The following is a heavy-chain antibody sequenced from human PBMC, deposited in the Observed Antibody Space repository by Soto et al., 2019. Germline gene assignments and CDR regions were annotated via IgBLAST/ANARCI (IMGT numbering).Heavy chain of an antibody. CDR3: ARLHNSADYQSRVDY. V-gene: IGHV5-51*01. D-gene: IGHD3-22*01. Sequence: GESLKISCKGSGSNFTNYCIAWVRQMPGKGLEWMGIMYPDDSEGRYSPCFQCQSTISPDKSISTAYLQWSSLKGSDTEMYYCARLHNSADYQSRVDYWGQGTLVTVSS. J-gene: IGHJ4*02. CDR2: MYPDDSEG. CDR1: GSNFTNYC.